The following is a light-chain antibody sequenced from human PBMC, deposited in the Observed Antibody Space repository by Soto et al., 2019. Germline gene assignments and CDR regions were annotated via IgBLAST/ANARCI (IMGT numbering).Light chain of an antibody. CDR3: QQYGSSPRT. CDR2: GAS. Sequence: EIVLTQSPGTLSLSPGERATLYCRASQSISSSYLAWYQQKPGQAPRLLIYGASTRATGIPDRFSGSGSGTDFTLTISRLESEDFAVYYCQQYGSSPRTFGQGTKVEIK. J-gene: IGKJ1*01. V-gene: IGKV3-20*01. CDR1: QSISSSY.